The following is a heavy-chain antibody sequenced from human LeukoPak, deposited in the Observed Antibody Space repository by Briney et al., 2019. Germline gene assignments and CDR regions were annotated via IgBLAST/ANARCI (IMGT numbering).Heavy chain of an antibody. V-gene: IGHV3-21*01. J-gene: IGHJ4*02. Sequence: PGGSLRLSCAASGFTFSSYSMNWVRQAPGKGLEWVSSISSSSSYIYYADSVKGRSTISRDNAKNSLYLQMNSLRAEDTAVYYCARVPSYSSGWYGWYYFDYWGQGTLVTVSS. CDR3: ARVPSYSSGWYGWYYFDY. CDR2: ISSSSSYI. CDR1: GFTFSSYS. D-gene: IGHD6-19*01.